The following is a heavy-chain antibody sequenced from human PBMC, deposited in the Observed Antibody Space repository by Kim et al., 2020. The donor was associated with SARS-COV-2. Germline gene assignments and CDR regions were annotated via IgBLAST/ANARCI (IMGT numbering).Heavy chain of an antibody. Sequence: GGSLRLSCAASGFTFSSYWMHWVRQAPGKGLVWVSRINSDGSSTSYADSVKGRFTISRDNAKNTLYLQMNSLRAEDTAVYYCAREAGLTGYSPFYYYYGMDVWGQGTTVTVSS. J-gene: IGHJ6*02. CDR1: GFTFSSYW. D-gene: IGHD3-9*01. V-gene: IGHV3-74*01. CDR3: AREAGLTGYSPFYYYYGMDV. CDR2: INSDGSST.